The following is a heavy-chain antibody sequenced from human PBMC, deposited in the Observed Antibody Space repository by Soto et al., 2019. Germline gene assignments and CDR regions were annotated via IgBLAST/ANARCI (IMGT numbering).Heavy chain of an antibody. J-gene: IGHJ4*02. V-gene: IGHV3-23*01. CDR3: IAARPGDFDY. CDR2: ISGSGGST. Sequence: GGSLRLSCAASGFTFSSYAMSWVRQAPGKGLEWVSAISGSGGSTYYADSVKGRFTISRDNSKNTLYLQMNSLRAEDTAVYDVIAARPGDFDYWGQGTLVTVSS. D-gene: IGHD6-6*01. CDR1: GFTFSSYA.